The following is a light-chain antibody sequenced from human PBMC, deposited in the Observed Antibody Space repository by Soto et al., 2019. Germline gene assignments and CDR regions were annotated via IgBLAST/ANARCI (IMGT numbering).Light chain of an antibody. CDR3: QQRYNWPPWT. CDR2: DAS. Sequence: EIVMTQSPATLSVSPGERATLSCRASQSVSSNLAWYQQKPGQAPRLLIYDASTRATGIPARFSGSGSGTDFTLTISSLEPEDFAVYFCQQRYNWPPWTFGQGTQVDIK. V-gene: IGKV3-11*01. J-gene: IGKJ1*01. CDR1: QSVSSN.